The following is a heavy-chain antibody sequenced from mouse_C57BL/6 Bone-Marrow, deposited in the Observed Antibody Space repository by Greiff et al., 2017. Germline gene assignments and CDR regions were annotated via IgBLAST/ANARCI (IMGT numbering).Heavy chain of an antibody. Sequence: EVQLQESGPGLVKPSQSLSLTCSVTGYSITSGYYWNWIRQFPGNKLEWMGYISYDGSNNYNPSLKNRISITRDTSKNQFFLKLNSVTTEDTATYYCANLYDGYYGWYFDVWGTGTTVTVSS. V-gene: IGHV3-6*01. J-gene: IGHJ1*03. CDR1: GYSITSGYY. CDR3: ANLYDGYYGWYFDV. D-gene: IGHD2-3*01. CDR2: ISYDGSN.